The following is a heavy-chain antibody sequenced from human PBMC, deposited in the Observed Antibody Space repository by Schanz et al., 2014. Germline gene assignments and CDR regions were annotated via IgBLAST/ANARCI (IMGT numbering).Heavy chain of an antibody. Sequence: EVQLVASGGGLVQPGGSLRLSCAASGFTFSSYAMSWVRQAPGKGLEWVSIISGSGGNTYYADAVRGRFTISRDNSKNTLYLQMNSLRAEDTAVYYCARVKYCTITRCYRTETEGIYYMDVWGKGTTVTVSS. J-gene: IGHJ6*03. CDR2: ISGSGGNT. CDR1: GFTFSSYA. D-gene: IGHD2-2*01. V-gene: IGHV3-23*04. CDR3: ARVKYCTITRCYRTETEGIYYMDV.